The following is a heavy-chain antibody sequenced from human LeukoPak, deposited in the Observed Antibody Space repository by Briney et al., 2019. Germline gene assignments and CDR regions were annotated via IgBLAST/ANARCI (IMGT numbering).Heavy chain of an antibody. Sequence: ASVKVSCKASGGTFSSYAISWVRQAPGQGLEWMGGIIPIFGTANYAQKFQGRVTITADESTSTAYMELSSLRSEDTAVYYCARGITGTTLYYYYYYMDVWGKGTTVTVSS. CDR2: IIPIFGTA. CDR3: ARGITGTTLYYYYYYMDV. CDR1: GGTFSSYA. J-gene: IGHJ6*03. D-gene: IGHD1-7*01. V-gene: IGHV1-69*13.